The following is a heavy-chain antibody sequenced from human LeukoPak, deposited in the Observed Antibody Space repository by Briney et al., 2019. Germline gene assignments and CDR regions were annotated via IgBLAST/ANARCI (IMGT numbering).Heavy chain of an antibody. J-gene: IGHJ4*02. CDR1: GGSITSSSDY. Sequence: PSETLSLTCPVSGGSITSSSDYWGWIRQPPGKGLEWIGYISYSGTTNYNPSLKGRVTISADTAKNQFSLQLSSVTAADTAVYYCARNHCSGGSCYFDYWGQGTRVTVSS. V-gene: IGHV4-39*01. D-gene: IGHD2-15*01. CDR2: ISYSGTT. CDR3: ARNHCSGGSCYFDY.